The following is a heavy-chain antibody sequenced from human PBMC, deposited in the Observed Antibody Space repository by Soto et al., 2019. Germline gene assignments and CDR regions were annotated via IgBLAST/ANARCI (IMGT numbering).Heavy chain of an antibody. CDR3: AGEGSLSVAAPGY. D-gene: IGHD6-19*01. CDR2: ISNNGGKT. CDR1: EFTFSSYT. V-gene: IGHV3-30-3*01. J-gene: IGHJ4*02. Sequence: PGGSLRLSCAASEFTFSSYTMYWVRQAPGTGLEWVAGISNNGGKTYYLDSVKGRFTISRDNSKNTLELEMNSLRFEETAVYYCAGEGSLSVAAPGYWGKETLVTASS.